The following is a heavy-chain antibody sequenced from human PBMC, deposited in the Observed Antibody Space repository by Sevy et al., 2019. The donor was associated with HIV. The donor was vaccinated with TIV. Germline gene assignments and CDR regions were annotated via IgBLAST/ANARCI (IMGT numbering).Heavy chain of an antibody. D-gene: IGHD3-10*01. CDR3: AKGVPGPFDP. CDR1: GFTFGNYP. J-gene: IGHJ5*02. V-gene: IGHV3-23*01. CDR2: ISGGGDST. Sequence: GGSLRLSCAASGFTFGNYPMTWVHQAPRKGLEWVSGISGGGDSTYYADSVKGRFTISRDNSKNTLYLQMNSLRAEDTAVYYCAKGVPGPFDPWGQGTLVTVSS.